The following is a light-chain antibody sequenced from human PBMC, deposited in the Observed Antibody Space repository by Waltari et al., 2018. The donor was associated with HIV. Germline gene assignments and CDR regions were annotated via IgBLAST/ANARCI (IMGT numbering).Light chain of an antibody. CDR3: QSYDRSLSGYVV. CDR1: SSNIGAGFA. J-gene: IGLJ2*01. CDR2: GNS. Sequence: QSLLTQPPSVSGAPGQRVTISCTGSSSNIGAGFAVTWYQQLQGTVPKLLIYGNSNRPSGVPHRFSGSKSGTSASLAITGLQAEDEADYYCQSYDRSLSGYVVFGGGTKLTVL. V-gene: IGLV1-40*01.